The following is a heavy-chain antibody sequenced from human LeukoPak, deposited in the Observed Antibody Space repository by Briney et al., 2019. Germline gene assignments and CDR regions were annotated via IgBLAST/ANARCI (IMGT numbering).Heavy chain of an antibody. Sequence: GGTLRLSCAASGFTFSTYGMHWVRQAPGKGLEWLAFIRYDGTNKYYADSVKGRFTISRDNSKKTLYLQMNGLRAEDTAVYYCEGYDILTGPDAFDIWGQGTMVTVSS. CDR1: GFTFSTYG. V-gene: IGHV3-30*02. CDR3: EGYDILTGPDAFDI. J-gene: IGHJ3*02. CDR2: IRYDGTNK. D-gene: IGHD3-9*01.